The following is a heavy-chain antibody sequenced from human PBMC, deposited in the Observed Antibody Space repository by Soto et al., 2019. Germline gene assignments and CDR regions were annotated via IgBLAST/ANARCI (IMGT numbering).Heavy chain of an antibody. CDR2: IIPIFGTA. J-gene: IGHJ2*01. D-gene: IGHD3-22*01. CDR3: ASTKYDSSAYYYWYLGL. V-gene: IGHV1-69*06. Sequence: QVELVQSGAEVKKPGSSVKVSCQASEDTFRNYAISWLRQAPGQGLEWMGGIIPIFGTANYAQKFQGRVTITADTSASTVYLDLSSLRSEDTAVYYCASTKYDSSAYYYWYLGLWGRVTLVAVSS. CDR1: EDTFRNYA.